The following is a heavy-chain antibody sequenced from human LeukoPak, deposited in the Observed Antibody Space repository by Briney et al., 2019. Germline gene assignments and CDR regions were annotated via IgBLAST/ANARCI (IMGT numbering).Heavy chain of an antibody. J-gene: IGHJ4*02. CDR3: ARGGFYCGDDCYVDY. Sequence: MSSETLSLTCAVYGGSFSYYYWSWIRQPPEKGLDWIGEINRSGSTNYNPSLKSRVTISVDTSKNQFSLKLSSVTAADTAVYYCARGGFYCGDDCYVDYWGQGTLVTVSS. D-gene: IGHD2-21*02. CDR1: GGSFSYYY. CDR2: INRSGST. V-gene: IGHV4-34*01.